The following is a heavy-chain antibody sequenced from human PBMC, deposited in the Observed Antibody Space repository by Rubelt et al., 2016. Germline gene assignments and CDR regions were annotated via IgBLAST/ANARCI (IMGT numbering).Heavy chain of an antibody. J-gene: IGHJ4*02. D-gene: IGHD6-13*01. CDR1: GGSFSGYY. CDR3: ARGLCPGIAGLCC. Sequence: QVQLQQWGAGLLKPSETLSLTCAVYGGSFSGYYWSWIRQPPGKGLEWIGEINHSGSANYNPSLTTRVTISVDTSKNPFSQKPSAVAAADTAVYYCARGLCPGIAGLCCWGQGTLVTVSS. CDR2: INHSGSA. V-gene: IGHV4-34*01.